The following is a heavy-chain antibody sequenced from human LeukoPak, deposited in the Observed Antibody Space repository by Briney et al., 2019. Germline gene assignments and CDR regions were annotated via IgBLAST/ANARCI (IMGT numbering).Heavy chain of an antibody. J-gene: IGHJ6*02. V-gene: IGHV4-39*01. CDR3: ARQDYDFWSGYSVRNSRMGV. D-gene: IGHD3-3*01. CDR1: GGSISSSSYY. CDR2: IYYSGST. Sequence: SETLSLTCTVPGGSISSSSYYWGWIRQPPGKGLEWIGSIYYSGSTYYNPSLKSRVTISVDTSKNQFSLKLSSVTAADTAVYYCARQDYDFWSGYSVRNSRMGVWGQGTTVTVSS.